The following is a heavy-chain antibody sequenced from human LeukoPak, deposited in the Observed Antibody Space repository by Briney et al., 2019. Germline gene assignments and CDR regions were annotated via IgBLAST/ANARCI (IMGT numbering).Heavy chain of an antibody. D-gene: IGHD5-18*01. V-gene: IGHV3-23*01. CDR2: ISGSGGST. J-gene: IGHJ4*02. CDR1: GFTFSSYA. Sequence: GGSLRLSCAASGFTFSSYAMCWGRQALGKGLECVSAISGSGGSTYYADSVKGRFTISRDNSKNTLYLQMNSLRAEDTAVYYCAKDYGVQLWLGSYYFDYWGQGTLVTVSS. CDR3: AKDYGVQLWLGSYYFDY.